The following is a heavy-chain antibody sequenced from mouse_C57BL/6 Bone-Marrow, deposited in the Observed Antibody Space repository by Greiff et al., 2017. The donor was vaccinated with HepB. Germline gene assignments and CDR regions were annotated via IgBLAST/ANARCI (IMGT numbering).Heavy chain of an antibody. V-gene: IGHV2-2*01. CDR3: ARKIVTTCWFAY. J-gene: IGHJ3*01. D-gene: IGHD2-5*01. Sequence: QVQLKESGPGLVQPSQSLSISCTVSGFSLTSYGVHWVRQSPGRGLEWLGVIWSGGSTDYNAAFISRLSISKDNSKSQVFFKMNSLQADDTAIYYCARKIVTTCWFAYWGQGTLVTVSA. CDR2: IWSGGST. CDR1: GFSLTSYG.